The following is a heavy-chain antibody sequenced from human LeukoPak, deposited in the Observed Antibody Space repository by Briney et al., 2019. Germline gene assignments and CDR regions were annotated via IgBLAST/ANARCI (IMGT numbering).Heavy chain of an antibody. D-gene: IGHD2-2*01. Sequence: GGSLRLSCAASGFTFSNAWMSWVRQAPGKGLEWVGRIKSKTDGGTTDYAAPVKGRFTISRDDSKNTLYLQMNSLKTEDTAVYYCTTDPFRDIAVVPAARPYYYYGMDVWGQGTTVTVSS. CDR3: TTDPFRDIAVVPAARPYYYYGMDV. V-gene: IGHV3-15*01. CDR2: IKSKTDGGTT. CDR1: GFTFSNAW. J-gene: IGHJ6*02.